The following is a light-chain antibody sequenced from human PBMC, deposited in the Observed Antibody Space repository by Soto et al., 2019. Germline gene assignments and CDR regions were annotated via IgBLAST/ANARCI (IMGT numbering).Light chain of an antibody. V-gene: IGKV1-5*01. CDR2: DAS. Sequence: DVRMTQSPSSLSASVVDRVTITCLASQSINNWLAWYQQKPGKAPKFLIYDASTLQSGVPSRFSGSGSGTDFTLTISSLQPEDFATYFCQYSHSHPLTFGGGTKVDIK. CDR3: QYSHSHPLT. J-gene: IGKJ4*01. CDR1: QSINNW.